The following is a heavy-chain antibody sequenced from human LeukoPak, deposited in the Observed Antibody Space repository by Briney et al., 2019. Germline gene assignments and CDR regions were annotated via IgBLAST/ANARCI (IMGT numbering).Heavy chain of an antibody. D-gene: IGHD3-10*01. Sequence: ASVKVSCKASGYTFTSYAMDWVRQAPGQGLEWMGWINTNTGNPTYAQGFTGRFVFSLDTSVSTAYLQISSLKAEDTAVYYCARAGGYGLWAYGPRGAYDYWGQGTLVTVSS. CDR1: GYTFTSYA. CDR3: ARAGGYGLWAYGPRGAYDY. J-gene: IGHJ4*02. CDR2: INTNTGNP. V-gene: IGHV7-4-1*02.